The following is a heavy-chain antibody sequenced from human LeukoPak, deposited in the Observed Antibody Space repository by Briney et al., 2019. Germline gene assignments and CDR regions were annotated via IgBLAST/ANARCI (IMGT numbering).Heavy chain of an antibody. CDR2: ISYDGSTE. J-gene: IGHJ4*02. CDR3: AREAGQWLVIGY. V-gene: IGHV3-30-3*01. CDR1: GFTFSSYA. D-gene: IGHD6-19*01. Sequence: GGSLRLSCAASGFTFSSYAMHWVRQAPGKGLEWVAAISYDGSTEYYADSVKGRFTISRDKSKNTLYLQMNSLRVEDTAVYYCAREAGQWLVIGYWGQGTLVTVSS.